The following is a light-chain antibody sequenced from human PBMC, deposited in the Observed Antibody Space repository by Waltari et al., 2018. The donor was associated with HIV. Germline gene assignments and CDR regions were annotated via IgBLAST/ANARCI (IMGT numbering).Light chain of an antibody. J-gene: IGLJ1*01. V-gene: IGLV2-23*02. Sequence: QSALTQPASVSGSPGQSITISCTGTSSAVGSYNLVSWYQKHPGKAPKLMIYEVNKRPSGVSNRFSGSKSGNTASLTISGLQAEDEADYYCCSYAGSSSYVFGSGTKVTVL. CDR1: SSAVGSYNL. CDR3: CSYAGSSSYV. CDR2: EVN.